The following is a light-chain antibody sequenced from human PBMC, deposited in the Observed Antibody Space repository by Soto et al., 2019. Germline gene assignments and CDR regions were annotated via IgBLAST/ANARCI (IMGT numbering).Light chain of an antibody. V-gene: IGKV3-20*01. Sequence: ETVMTQSPATLSVSPGQGATLSCRASQNLSRYFLAWYQHKPGQAPRLLIYDASNRATGIPARFSGSGSGTDFTLTISSLEPEDFAVYYCHQYGSSPPITFGQGTRLEIK. CDR1: QNLSRYF. J-gene: IGKJ5*01. CDR3: HQYGSSPPIT. CDR2: DAS.